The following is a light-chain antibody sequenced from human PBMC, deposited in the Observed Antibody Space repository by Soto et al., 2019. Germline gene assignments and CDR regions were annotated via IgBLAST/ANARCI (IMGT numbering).Light chain of an antibody. CDR3: HQLKSYPLT. CDR2: AAD. V-gene: IGKV1-9*01. CDR1: QGISTY. Sequence: DIQLTQSPSFLSASVGDRVTITCRASQGISTYLAWYQQKPGRAPKLLVSAADTLQSGVPSRFSGSGSGTEFTLTINLLQPEDFATYYCHQLKSYPLTFGQGTRLEIK. J-gene: IGKJ5*01.